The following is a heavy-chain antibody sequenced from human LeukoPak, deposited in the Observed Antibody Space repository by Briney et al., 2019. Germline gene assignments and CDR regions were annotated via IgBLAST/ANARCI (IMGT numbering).Heavy chain of an antibody. J-gene: IGHJ6*02. CDR2: IYPGDSDT. CDR3: ARGAAGTTPDYYYFGLDV. V-gene: IGHV5-51*01. CDR1: GYRFTHYW. D-gene: IGHD1-7*01. Sequence: GESLKISFQGSGYRFTHYWIGWVRPLPGKGLAWMGIIYPGDSDTRYSPSFQGQVTISADKSINTAHLQWSSLKASDTAMYYCARGAAGTTPDYYYFGLDVWGQGTTVRVSS.